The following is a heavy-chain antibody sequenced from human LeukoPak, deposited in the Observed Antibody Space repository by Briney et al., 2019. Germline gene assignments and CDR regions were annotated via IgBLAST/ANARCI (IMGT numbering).Heavy chain of an antibody. CDR3: TTYSYGYNGVDY. Sequence: GGSLRLSCAASGFTFSNAWMSWVRQAPGKGLEWVGQTDGGTTDYAAPVKGRFTISRGDSKNTLYLQMNSLKTEDTAVYYCTTYSYGYNGVDYWGQGTLVTVSS. D-gene: IGHD5-18*01. CDR1: GFTFSNAW. V-gene: IGHV3-15*01. CDR2: TDGGTT. J-gene: IGHJ4*02.